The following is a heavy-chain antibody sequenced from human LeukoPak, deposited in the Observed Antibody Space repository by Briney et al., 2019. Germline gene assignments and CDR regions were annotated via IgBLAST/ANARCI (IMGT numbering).Heavy chain of an antibody. CDR1: GGTFSSYA. D-gene: IGHD2-15*01. CDR2: IIPIFGTA. CDR3: ARSAVGDACSGGSCYYADY. J-gene: IGHJ4*02. V-gene: IGHV1-69*13. Sequence: ASVKVSCKASGGTFSSYAISWVRQAPGQGLEWMGGIIPIFGTANYAQKFQGRVTITADESTSTAYMELSSLRSEDTAVYYCARSAVGDACSGGSCYYADYWGQGTLVTVSS.